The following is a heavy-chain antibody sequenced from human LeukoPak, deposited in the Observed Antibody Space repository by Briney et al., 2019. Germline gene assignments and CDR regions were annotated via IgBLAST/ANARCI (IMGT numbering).Heavy chain of an antibody. D-gene: IGHD2-15*01. CDR1: GFTFDDYA. V-gene: IGHV3-9*03. CDR3: AKDICSGGSCYFDY. CDR2: ISWNSGSI. Sequence: GRSLRLSCAASGFTFDDYAMHWVRQAPGKGLEWVSGISWNSGSIGYADSVKGRFTISRDNAKNSLYLQMNSLRAEDMALYYCAKDICSGGSCYFDYWGQGTLVTVSS. J-gene: IGHJ4*02.